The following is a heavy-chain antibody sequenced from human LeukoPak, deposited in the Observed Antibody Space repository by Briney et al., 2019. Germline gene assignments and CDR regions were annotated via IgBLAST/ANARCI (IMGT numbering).Heavy chain of an antibody. Sequence: SETLSLTCTVSSGSVSNSHYYWAWVRQPPGKGLEWLGSIFYSGNTHYNPSLKSPVTISIDTSKNQFSLKLSSVTAADTAVYYCASLRLAGWFGGASDAFDIWGQGTMVTVSS. CDR3: ASLRLAGWFGGASDAFDI. CDR2: IFYSGNT. D-gene: IGHD3-10*01. CDR1: SGSVSNSHYY. J-gene: IGHJ3*02. V-gene: IGHV4-39*07.